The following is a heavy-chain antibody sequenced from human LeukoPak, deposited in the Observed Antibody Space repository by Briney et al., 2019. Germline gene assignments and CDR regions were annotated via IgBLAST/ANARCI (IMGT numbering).Heavy chain of an antibody. CDR3: ARDLRGLTHYYYFDY. CDR2: INPNSGGT. J-gene: IGHJ4*02. CDR1: GYTFTGYY. V-gene: IGHV1-2*02. D-gene: IGHD1-26*01. Sequence: ASVKVSCKASGYTFTGYYMHWVRQAPGQGLEWMGWINPNSGGTNYAQKFQGRVTMTRDTSISTAYMELSRLRSDDTAVYYCARDLRGLTHYYYFDYWGQGTLVTVSS.